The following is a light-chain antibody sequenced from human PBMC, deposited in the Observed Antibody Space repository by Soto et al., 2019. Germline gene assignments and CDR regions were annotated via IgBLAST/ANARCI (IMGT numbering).Light chain of an antibody. Sequence: IRISQSPATLSVSKGERATLSCRASQSVSSNLAWYPQKPGQAPRLLIYGASTRETGIPARFICSGAGPEFTLPISSLQSEDVKVDDCPQYNNWPRTFGHGTKVDI. CDR2: GAS. CDR3: PQYNNWPRT. V-gene: IGKV3-15*01. CDR1: QSVSSN. J-gene: IGKJ3*01.